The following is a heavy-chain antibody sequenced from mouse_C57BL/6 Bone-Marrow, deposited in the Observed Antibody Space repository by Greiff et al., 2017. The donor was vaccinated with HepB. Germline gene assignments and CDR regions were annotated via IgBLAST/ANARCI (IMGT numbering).Heavy chain of an antibody. D-gene: IGHD1-1*01. CDR3: AVYYQAWFAY. CDR1: GYTFTSYG. V-gene: IGHV1-81*01. J-gene: IGHJ3*01. Sequence: QVQLQQSGAELARPGASVKLSCKASGYTFTSYGISWVKQRTGQGLEWIGEIYPRSGNTYYNEKFKGKATLTADKSSSTAYMELRSLTYEDSAVYFCAVYYQAWFAYWGQGTLVTVSA. CDR2: IYPRSGNT.